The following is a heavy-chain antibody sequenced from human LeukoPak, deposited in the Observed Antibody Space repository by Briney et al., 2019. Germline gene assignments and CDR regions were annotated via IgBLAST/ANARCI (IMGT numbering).Heavy chain of an antibody. CDR3: VSFYETY. V-gene: IGHV3-74*01. CDR1: GFTVSSNY. J-gene: IGHJ4*02. CDR2: INSDGSWT. Sequence: SGGSPRLSCAASGFTVSSNYMNWVRQAPGKGLEWVSHINSDGSWTSYADSVKGRFTISKDNAKNTVYLQMNSLRAEDTAVYYCVSFYETYWGRGTLVTVSS. D-gene: IGHD2/OR15-2a*01.